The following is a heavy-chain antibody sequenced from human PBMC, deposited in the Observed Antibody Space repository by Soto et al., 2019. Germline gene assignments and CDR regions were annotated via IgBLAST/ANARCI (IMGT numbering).Heavy chain of an antibody. CDR1: GFTFSSYA. CDR3: ARLSITIFGVVIRTPRMHV. D-gene: IGHD3-3*01. CDR2: ISYDGSNK. V-gene: IGHV3-30-3*01. J-gene: IGHJ6*02. Sequence: GGSLRLSCAASGFTFSSYAMHWVRQAPGKGLEWVAVISYDGSNKYYADSVKGRFTISRDNSKNTLYLQMNSLRAEDTAVYYCARLSITIFGVVIRTPRMHVWGQGTTVTVSS.